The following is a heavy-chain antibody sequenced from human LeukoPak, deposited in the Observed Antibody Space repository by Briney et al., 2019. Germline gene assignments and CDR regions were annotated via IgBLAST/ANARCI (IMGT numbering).Heavy chain of an antibody. D-gene: IGHD3-22*01. J-gene: IGHJ4*02. V-gene: IGHV4-4*07. Sequence: SETLSLTCTVSGGSISSYYWSWIRQPAGKGLEWIGRIYTSGTTNYNPSLKTRVTMSVDTSKNQFSLKLSSVTAADTAVYYCAREFAGTMVDSRGYYEDLFDYWGQGTLVTVSS. CDR2: IYTSGTT. CDR1: GGSISSYY. CDR3: AREFAGTMVDSRGYYEDLFDY.